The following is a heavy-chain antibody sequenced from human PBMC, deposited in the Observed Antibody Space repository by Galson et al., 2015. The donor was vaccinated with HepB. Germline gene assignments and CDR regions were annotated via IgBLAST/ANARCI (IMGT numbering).Heavy chain of an antibody. V-gene: IGHV3-23*01. CDR2: ISGSGGST. J-gene: IGHJ4*02. D-gene: IGHD2-21*02. Sequence: SLRLSCAASGFTFSNYAMSWVRQAPGKGLEWVSGISGSGGSTFYADSVKGRFTISRDNSQNTVYLQMNSLRAEETAVYYCAKTGALCGGVCYVNWGQGTLVTVSS. CDR3: AKTGALCGGVCYVN. CDR1: GFTFSNYA.